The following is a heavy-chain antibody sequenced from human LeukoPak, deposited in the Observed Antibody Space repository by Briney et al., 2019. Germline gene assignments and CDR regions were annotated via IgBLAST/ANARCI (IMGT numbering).Heavy chain of an antibody. CDR2: MNPNSGNT. CDR3: ARGMYAGSHSDY. Sequence: ASVKVSCKASGYTFTSYDINWVRQATGQGLEWMGWMNPNSGNTGYAQKFQGRVTMTRNNSISTAYMELSSLRSEDTAVYYCARGMYAGSHSDYWGQGTLVTVSS. V-gene: IGHV1-8*01. CDR1: GYTFTSYD. J-gene: IGHJ4*02. D-gene: IGHD2-8*01.